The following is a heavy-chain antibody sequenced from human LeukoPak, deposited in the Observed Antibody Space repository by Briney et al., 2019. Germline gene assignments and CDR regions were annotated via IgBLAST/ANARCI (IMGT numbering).Heavy chain of an antibody. CDR2: IIPIFGTA. J-gene: IGHJ1*01. Sequence: GASVKVSCKASGGTISSYAISLVRQAPGQGLEWMGGIIPIFGTANYAQKFQGRVTITADKSTSTAYMELSRLRSDDTAVYYCARVAGSSGYYYVRKYFQHWGQGTLVTVSS. D-gene: IGHD3-22*01. CDR3: ARVAGSSGYYYVRKYFQH. V-gene: IGHV1-69*06. CDR1: GGTISSYA.